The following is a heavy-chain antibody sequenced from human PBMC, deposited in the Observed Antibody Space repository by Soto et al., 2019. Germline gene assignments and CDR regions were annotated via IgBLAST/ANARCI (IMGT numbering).Heavy chain of an antibody. CDR2: VSPNGQGI. CDR1: GFTLGRYG. D-gene: IGHD3-10*01. J-gene: IGHJ4*02. Sequence: GGSLRLSCAASGFTLGRYGMSWVRQAPGKGLEWVSAVSPNGQGIYYADSVRGRFTISRDFSKNTVFLHMDSLRAEDTAVYYCAKARDYPRDYFHYWGQGTLVTVSS. V-gene: IGHV3-23*01. CDR3: AKARDYPRDYFHY.